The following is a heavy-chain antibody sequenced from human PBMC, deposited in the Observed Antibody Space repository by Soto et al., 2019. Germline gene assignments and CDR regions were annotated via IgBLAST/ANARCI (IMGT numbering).Heavy chain of an antibody. J-gene: IGHJ4*02. CDR3: ARDLAAAAY. D-gene: IGHD6-13*01. CDR2: INPLPTSGST. Sequence: QVQLVQSGAEVKKPGASVKVSCKASGYIFTNYYIHWVRQAPGQGLEWMAIINPLPTSGSTNYAQKFQGRVTVTRDTSTSTVYMELSSLRSEDTATYYCARDLAAAAYWGQGTLVTVSS. CDR1: GYIFTNYY. V-gene: IGHV1-46*01.